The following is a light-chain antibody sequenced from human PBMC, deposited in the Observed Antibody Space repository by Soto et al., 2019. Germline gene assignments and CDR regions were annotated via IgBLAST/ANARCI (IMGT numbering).Light chain of an antibody. CDR3: QQRSNWPQIT. V-gene: IGKV3-11*01. J-gene: IGKJ5*01. Sequence: EIVLTQSPATLPLSPGERATLSCRASQSVSSYLAWYQQNPGQAPRLLIYDASNRATGIPARFSGSGSGTDFTLTISSLEPEDFAVYYCQQRSNWPQITFGQGTRLEIK. CDR1: QSVSSY. CDR2: DAS.